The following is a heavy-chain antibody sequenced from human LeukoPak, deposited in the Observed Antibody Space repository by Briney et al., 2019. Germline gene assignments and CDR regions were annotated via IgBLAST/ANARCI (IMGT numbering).Heavy chain of an antibody. CDR3: ARQADDSSSSLVYFDY. CDR2: IYYSGTT. D-gene: IGHD6-6*01. Sequence: SETLSLTCTVSGDSINRSRYYWGWIRQPPGKGLEWIGFIYYSGTTKYNPSLKSRVTISADTSKNQFSLKLSSVTAADTAVYYCARQADDSSSSLVYFDYWGQGTLVTVSS. J-gene: IGHJ4*02. CDR1: GDSINRSRYY. V-gene: IGHV4-61*05.